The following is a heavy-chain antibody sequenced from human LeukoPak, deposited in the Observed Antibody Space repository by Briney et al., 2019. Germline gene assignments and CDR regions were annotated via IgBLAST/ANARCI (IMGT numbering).Heavy chain of an antibody. CDR3: ARVLSTVTTPAGRHFDP. CDR2: IYYSGST. D-gene: IGHD4-17*01. J-gene: IGHJ5*02. V-gene: IGHV4-30-4*08. CDR1: GGSISSGDYY. Sequence: SQTLSLTCTVSGGSISSGDYYWSWIRQPPGKGLEWIGYIYYSGSTYYNPSLKSRVTISVDTSKNQFSLKLSSVTAADTAVYYCARVLSTVTTPAGRHFDPWGQGTLVTVSS.